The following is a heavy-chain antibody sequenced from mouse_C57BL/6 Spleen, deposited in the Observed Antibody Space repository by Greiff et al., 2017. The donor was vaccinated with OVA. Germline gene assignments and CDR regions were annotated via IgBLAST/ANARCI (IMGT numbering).Heavy chain of an antibody. CDR1: GYTFTDYE. J-gene: IGHJ4*01. CDR3: TRRSYYLGGAMDY. CDR2: IDPETGGT. Sequence: VQLQQSGAELVRPGASVTLSCKASGYTFTDYEMHWVKQTPVHGLEWIGAIDPETGGTAYNQKFKGKAILTADKSSSTAYMELRSLTSEDSAVYYCTRRSYYLGGAMDYWGQGTSVTVSS. V-gene: IGHV1-15*01. D-gene: IGHD5-5*01.